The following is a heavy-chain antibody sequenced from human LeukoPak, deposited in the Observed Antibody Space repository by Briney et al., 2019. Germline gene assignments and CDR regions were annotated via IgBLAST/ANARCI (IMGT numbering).Heavy chain of an antibody. CDR2: ISSSSSTI. CDR1: GFTFSSYS. V-gene: IGHV3-48*04. CDR3: ARDEITMVRGVFGY. Sequence: GGSLRLSCAASGFTFSSYSMNWVRQAPGKGLEWVSYISSSSSTIYYADSVKGRFTISRDNAKNSLYLQMNSLRAEDTAVYYCARDEITMVRGVFGYWGQGTLVTVSS. J-gene: IGHJ4*02. D-gene: IGHD3-10*01.